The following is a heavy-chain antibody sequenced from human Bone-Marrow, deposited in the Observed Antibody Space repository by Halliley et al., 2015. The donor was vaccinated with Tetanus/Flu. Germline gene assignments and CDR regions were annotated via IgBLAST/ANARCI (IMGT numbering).Heavy chain of an antibody. D-gene: IGHD3-10*01. V-gene: IGHV3-48*03. J-gene: IGHJ4*02. Sequence: SGTVTDYADSVRGRFTISRDNAKKSLYLQMDSRRVGDTATYYCARLMDWSYWSGPGNYFDSWGQGTLVSVSS. CDR2: SGTVT. CDR3: ARLMDWSYWSGPGNYFDS.